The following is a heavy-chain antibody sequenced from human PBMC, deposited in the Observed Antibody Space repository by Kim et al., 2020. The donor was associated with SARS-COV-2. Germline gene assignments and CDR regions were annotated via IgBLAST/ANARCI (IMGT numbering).Heavy chain of an antibody. J-gene: IGHJ4*02. CDR3: ARGDIVLMVYALDY. CDR2: IYYSGST. CDR1: GGSISSSSYY. D-gene: IGHD2-8*01. V-gene: IGHV4-39*01. Sequence: SETLSLTCTVSGGSISSSSYYWGWIRQPPGKGLEWIGSIYYSGSTYYNPSLKSRVTISVDTSKNQFSLKLSSVTAADTAVYYCARGDIVLMVYALDYWGQGTLVTVSS.